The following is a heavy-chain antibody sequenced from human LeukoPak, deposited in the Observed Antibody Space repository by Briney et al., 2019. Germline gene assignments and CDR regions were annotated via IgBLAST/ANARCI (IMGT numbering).Heavy chain of an antibody. CDR2: IDPSDSYT. CDR3: ARGEISAAAGSSWSEYYGMDV. V-gene: IGHV5-10-1*01. D-gene: IGHD6-13*01. J-gene: IGHJ6*02. Sequence: GESLKISCKGSGYSFTSYWISWVRQMPGEGLEWMGRIDPSDSYTNYSPSFQGHVTISADKSISTAYLQWSSLKASDTAMYYCARGEISAAAGSSWSEYYGMDVWGQGTTVTVSS. CDR1: GYSFTSYW.